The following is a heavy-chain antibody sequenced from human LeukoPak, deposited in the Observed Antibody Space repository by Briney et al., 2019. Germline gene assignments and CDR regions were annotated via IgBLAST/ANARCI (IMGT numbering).Heavy chain of an antibody. Sequence: GASVKVSCTASGYTFTNYGMSWVRQAPGQGLEWVGCISINNGNTDYAHKLRGRVTITTDTSTSTAYMELRSLRSDDTAVYYCARITYDFWSGYYMPDDPWGQGTLVTVSS. CDR1: GYTFTNYG. V-gene: IGHV1-18*01. CDR3: ARITYDFWSGYYMPDDP. D-gene: IGHD3-3*01. J-gene: IGHJ5*02. CDR2: ISINNGNT.